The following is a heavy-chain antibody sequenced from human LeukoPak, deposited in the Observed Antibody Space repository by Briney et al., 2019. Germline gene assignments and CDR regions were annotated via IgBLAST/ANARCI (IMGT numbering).Heavy chain of an antibody. D-gene: IGHD1-14*01. V-gene: IGHV4-34*01. CDR2: IDHSGST. CDR1: GASLRGSY. Sequence: PSETLSLTCAVQGASLRGSYWSWIRQPPGKGLQWIGQIDHSGSTHSIPSLKSRVTISLATSQSQVSLKVNSVTAADTAVYFCARGGNGWYFDLGGRGTLVTVSS. J-gene: IGHJ2*01. CDR3: ARGGNGWYFDL.